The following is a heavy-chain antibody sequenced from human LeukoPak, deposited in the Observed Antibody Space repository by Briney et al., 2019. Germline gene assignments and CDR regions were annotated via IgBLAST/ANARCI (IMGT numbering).Heavy chain of an antibody. CDR2: IYHSGST. D-gene: IGHD6-13*01. CDR3: ARVAAAGRYYYYYYMDV. Sequence: SETLSLTCAVYGGSFSGYYWSWVRQPPGKGLEWIGEIYHSGSTNYNPSLKSRVTISVDKSKNQFSLKLSSVTAADTAVYYCARVAAAGRYYYYYYMDVWGKGTTVTISS. J-gene: IGHJ6*03. V-gene: IGHV4-34*01. CDR1: GGSFSGYY.